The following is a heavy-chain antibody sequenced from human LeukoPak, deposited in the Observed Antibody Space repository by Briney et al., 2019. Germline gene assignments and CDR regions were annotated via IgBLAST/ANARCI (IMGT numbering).Heavy chain of an antibody. J-gene: IGHJ4*02. Sequence: SVKVSCKASGGTFSSYAISWVRQAPGQGLEWMGGIIPIFGTANYAQKLQGRVTMTTDTSTSTAYMELRSLRSDDTAVYYCARADYYDSSGPREETDYWGQGTLVTVSS. D-gene: IGHD3-22*01. V-gene: IGHV1-69*05. CDR2: IIPIFGTA. CDR1: GGTFSSYA. CDR3: ARADYYDSSGPREETDY.